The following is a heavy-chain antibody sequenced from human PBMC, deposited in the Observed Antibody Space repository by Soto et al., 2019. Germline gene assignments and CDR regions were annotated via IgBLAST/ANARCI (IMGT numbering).Heavy chain of an antibody. CDR3: ARGRYGDY. CDR1: GYTFTSYG. Sequence: QVHLVQSGAEVKKPGASVKVSCKASGYTFTSYGITWVRQSPGQGLEGMGWISAHNGNTDYAHKLQGRVIVTRDTSTSTAYMELRSLISDDTAVYYCARGRYGDYWGQGALVTVSS. CDR2: ISAHNGNT. J-gene: IGHJ4*02. V-gene: IGHV1-18*01. D-gene: IGHD1-1*01.